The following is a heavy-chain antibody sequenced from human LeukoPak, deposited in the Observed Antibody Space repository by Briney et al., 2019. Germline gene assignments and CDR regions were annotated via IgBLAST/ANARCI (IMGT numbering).Heavy chain of an antibody. CDR2: IDARSGIV. D-gene: IGHD3-3*01. V-gene: IGHV3-48*01. CDR1: GFTFSTYW. J-gene: IGHJ3*02. CDR3: ARTYDFGRGPPGDAFDN. Sequence: PSGGSLRLSCAASGFTFSTYWMHWVRQAPGKGLEWVSYIDARSGIVYYADSVQGRFTISRDDAKDSVFLQMNSLRVDDTAVYYCARTYDFGRGPPGDAFDNWGQGTLVTVPS.